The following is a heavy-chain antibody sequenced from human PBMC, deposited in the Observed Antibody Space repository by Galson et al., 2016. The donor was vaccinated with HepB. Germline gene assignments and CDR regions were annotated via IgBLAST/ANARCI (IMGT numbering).Heavy chain of an antibody. D-gene: IGHD1-26*01. Sequence: SETLSLTCTVSGGSMTPYYWSWIRQAPGKELEWIAFIYFTGSTNHNPSLKSRVTISRDTSKNQFSLELTSVTAAGTALYYCAGGQLPGYYFDYWGQGILVTVSS. CDR3: AGGQLPGYYFDY. J-gene: IGHJ4*02. CDR1: GGSMTPYY. V-gene: IGHV4-59*01. CDR2: IYFTGST.